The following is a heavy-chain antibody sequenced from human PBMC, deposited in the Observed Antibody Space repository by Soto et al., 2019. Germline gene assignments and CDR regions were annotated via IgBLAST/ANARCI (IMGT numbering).Heavy chain of an antibody. D-gene: IGHD3-22*01. CDR2: IWYDGSNK. CDR1: GFTFSGYG. Sequence: QVQLVESGGGVVQPGRSLRLSCAASGFTFSGYGMHWVRQAPGKGLEWVAVIWYDGSNKYYADSVKGRFTISRDNSKNXLYLQMNSLRAEDTAVYYCARDYDSSGYPRYYFDYWGQGTLVTVSS. V-gene: IGHV3-33*01. CDR3: ARDYDSSGYPRYYFDY. J-gene: IGHJ4*02.